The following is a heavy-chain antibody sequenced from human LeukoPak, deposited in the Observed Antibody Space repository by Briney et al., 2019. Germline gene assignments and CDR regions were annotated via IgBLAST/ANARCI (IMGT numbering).Heavy chain of an antibody. D-gene: IGHD3-10*01. V-gene: IGHV3-23*01. J-gene: IGHJ5*01. CDR2: INSSGDTT. Sequence: PGGSLRLSCTASGFTFSIYAMSWVPQAPGRGLEWVSAINSSGDTTLYADSVRGRFTISRDNSRNTLYLQMSSMRAEDTAVFYWAKDRPNYFGSNGHYYRRNGDSWGQGTLVTVSS. CDR3: AKDRPNYFGSNGHYYRRNGDS. CDR1: GFTFSIYA.